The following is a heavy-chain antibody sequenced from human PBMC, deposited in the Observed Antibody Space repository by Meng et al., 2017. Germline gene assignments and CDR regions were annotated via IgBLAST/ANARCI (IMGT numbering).Heavy chain of an antibody. J-gene: IGHJ4*02. CDR1: GWSFIGYY. CDR2: INHSGST. Sequence: QVLRQEWGAGFVKPSGTLSFHCPVDGWSFIGYYWSWIRQPPGKGLEWIGEINHSGSTNYNPSLKSRVTISVDTSKNQFSLKLSSVTAADTAVYYCARGLGYCSGGSSCWGQGTLVTVSS. CDR3: ARGLGYCSGGSSC. V-gene: IGHV4-34*01. D-gene: IGHD2-15*01.